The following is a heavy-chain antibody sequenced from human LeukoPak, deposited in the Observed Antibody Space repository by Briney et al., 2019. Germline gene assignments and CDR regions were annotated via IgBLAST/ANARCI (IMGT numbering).Heavy chain of an antibody. CDR2: FAPEDGET. Sequence: ASVKVSCKVSGYTLTELSIHWVRQAPGKGLEWMGSFAPEDGETIYSQKFQGRVTMTEDTSTDTVYMELSSLRSEDTAVYYCARDQPGAYYYDSSGYNNWFDPWGQGTLVTVSS. D-gene: IGHD3-22*01. CDR1: GYTLTELS. J-gene: IGHJ5*02. V-gene: IGHV1-24*01. CDR3: ARDQPGAYYYDSSGYNNWFDP.